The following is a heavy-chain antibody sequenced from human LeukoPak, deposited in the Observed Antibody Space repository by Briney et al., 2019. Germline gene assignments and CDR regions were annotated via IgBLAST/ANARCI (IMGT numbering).Heavy chain of an antibody. D-gene: IGHD5-24*01. CDR2: VDHTGST. Sequence: SETLSLTCSVSDDSITMYYWTWIRQPPGKGLEWIGYVDHTGSTNFNPSLNGRVSISRDTTKNLFSLRLRSVTAADTAVYFCARDPVGEMATIYEAFDIWGQGTMVTVSS. CDR3: ARDPVGEMATIYEAFDI. CDR1: DDSITMYY. J-gene: IGHJ3*02. V-gene: IGHV4-59*01.